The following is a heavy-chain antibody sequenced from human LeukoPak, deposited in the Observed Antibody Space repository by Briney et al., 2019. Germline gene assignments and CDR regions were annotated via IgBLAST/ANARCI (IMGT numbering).Heavy chain of an antibody. D-gene: IGHD3-10*01. J-gene: IGHJ1*01. CDR1: GGTFSSYA. Sequence: ASVEVSCKASGGTFSSYAISWVRQAPGQGLEWMGGIIPIFGTANYAQKFQGRVTITADESTSTAYMELSSLRSEDTAVYYCARDVRYYGSGRQGYFQHWGQGTLVTVSS. CDR2: IIPIFGTA. V-gene: IGHV1-69*13. CDR3: ARDVRYYGSGRQGYFQH.